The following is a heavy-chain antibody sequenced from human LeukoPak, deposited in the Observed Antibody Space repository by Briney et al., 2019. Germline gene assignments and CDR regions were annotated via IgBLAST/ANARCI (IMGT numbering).Heavy chain of an antibody. CDR2: INHSGST. Sequence: KPSETLSLTCAVYGGSVSGYYWSWIRQPPGKGLEWIGEINHSGSTNYNPSLKSRVTISVDTSKNQFSLKLSSVTAADTAVYYCARALLHAFDIWGQGTMVTVSS. J-gene: IGHJ3*02. CDR3: ARALLHAFDI. V-gene: IGHV4-34*01. CDR1: GGSVSGYY.